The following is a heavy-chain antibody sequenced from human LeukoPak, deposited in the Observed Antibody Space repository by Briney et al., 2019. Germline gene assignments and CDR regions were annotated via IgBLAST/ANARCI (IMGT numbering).Heavy chain of an antibody. CDR3: ADLGTSD. J-gene: IGHJ4*02. V-gene: IGHV3-7*01. Sequence: GGSLRLSCAVSGFRFSSQWMTWGRQAPGTGLEWVATINSDGSAKYHVDSVKGRFTISRDNAKNLVYLQMSILRAEDTAVYYCADLGTSDCGQGTLVTVSS. CDR2: INSDGSAK. CDR1: GFRFSSQW. D-gene: IGHD1-7*01.